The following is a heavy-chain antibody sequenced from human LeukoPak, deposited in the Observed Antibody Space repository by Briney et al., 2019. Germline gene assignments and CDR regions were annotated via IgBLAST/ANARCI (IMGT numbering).Heavy chain of an antibody. V-gene: IGHV3-48*03. J-gene: IGHJ4*02. CDR3: ARVGQQLVLDYFDY. D-gene: IGHD6-13*01. CDR2: ISSSGSTI. CDR1: GFTVNTNY. Sequence: GGSLRLSCAASGFTVNTNYMSWVRQAPGKGLEWVSYISSSGSTIYYADSVKGRFTISRDNAKNSLYLQMNSLRAEDTAVYYCARVGQQLVLDYFDYWGQGTLVTVSS.